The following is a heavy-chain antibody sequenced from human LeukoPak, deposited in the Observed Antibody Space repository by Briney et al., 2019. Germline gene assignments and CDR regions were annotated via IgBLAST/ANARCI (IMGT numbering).Heavy chain of an antibody. CDR3: ASLYCSGGSCYVNY. Sequence: SETLSLTCTVSGGSISSSSYYWGWIRQPPGKGLEWIGSIYYSGSTYYNPPLKSRVTISVDTSKNQFSLKLSSVTAADTAVYYCASLYCSGGSCYVNYWGQGILVTVSS. D-gene: IGHD2-15*01. CDR1: GGSISSSSYY. CDR2: IYYSGST. V-gene: IGHV4-39*01. J-gene: IGHJ4*02.